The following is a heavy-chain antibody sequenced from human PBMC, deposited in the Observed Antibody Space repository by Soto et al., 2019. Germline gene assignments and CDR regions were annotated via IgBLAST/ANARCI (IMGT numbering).Heavy chain of an antibody. D-gene: IGHD1-1*01. CDR1: GFTFSDYY. J-gene: IGHJ4*02. V-gene: IGHV3-11*06. Sequence: QVQLVESGGGLVKPGGSLRLSCAASGFTFSDYYMSWIRQAPGKGLEWVSYISSSSSYTNYADSVKGRFTISRDNAKNSLYLQMNSLRAEDTAVYYCARAATNWTSCCDYWGQGTLVTVSS. CDR3: ARAATNWTSCCDY. CDR2: ISSSSSYT.